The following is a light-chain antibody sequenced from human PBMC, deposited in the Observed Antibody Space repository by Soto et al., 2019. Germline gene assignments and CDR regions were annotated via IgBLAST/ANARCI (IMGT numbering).Light chain of an antibody. CDR3: QQYDNWPLT. Sequence: ENVLTQSPGTLSLSPGDRATLFCRARQSLTNPYIAWYQQKPGQAPRLLIYDVSSRATGIPDRFSGSVSGTEFTLTINSLQSEDFGVYFCQQYDNWPLTFGGGTKVDVK. CDR1: QSLTNPY. V-gene: IGKV3-20*01. J-gene: IGKJ4*01. CDR2: DVS.